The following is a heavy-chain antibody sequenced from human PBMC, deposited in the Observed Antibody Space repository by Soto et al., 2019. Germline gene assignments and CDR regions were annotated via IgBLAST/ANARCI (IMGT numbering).Heavy chain of an antibody. CDR1: GYTFTRYG. CDR3: AMVDVYVTPSPQDV. Sequence: QVQLVQSGAEVKNPGASVKVSCKASGYTFTRYGIGWARQAPGQGLEWMGWINTYNGNTNYAQNVQGRVTLTTDTSTITAHMELRSLRSNDTAIYYCAMVDVYVTPSPQDVWGQGTTVIVSS. V-gene: IGHV1-18*01. J-gene: IGHJ6*02. CDR2: INTYNGNT. D-gene: IGHD3-16*01.